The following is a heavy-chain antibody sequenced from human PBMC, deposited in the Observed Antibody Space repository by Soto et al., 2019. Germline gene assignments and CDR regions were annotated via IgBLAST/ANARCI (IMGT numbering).Heavy chain of an antibody. J-gene: IGHJ3*01. CDR3: EAVFFGAARGGLDF. V-gene: IGHV1-58*02. Sequence: SVKVSCKASGFTFTSSAMQWVRQARGQRLEWIGWIVVGSGNTNYAQKFQERVTITRDMSTSTAYMGLSSLRSEDTAVYYCEAVFFGAARGGLDFWGQGKMVTVSS. CDR2: IVVGSGNT. D-gene: IGHD2-15*01. CDR1: GFTFTSSA.